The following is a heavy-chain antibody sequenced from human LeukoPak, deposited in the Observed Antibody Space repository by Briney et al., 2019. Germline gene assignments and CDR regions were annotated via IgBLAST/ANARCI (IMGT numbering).Heavy chain of an antibody. Sequence: PGGSLRLSCSASGFTFSSYAMHWVRQSPGKGLEYVSAISSNGGSTYYADSVKGRFTISRDNSKNTLYLQMSSLRAEDTAVYYCVKSKTPAAISLGGYWGQGTLVTVSS. J-gene: IGHJ4*02. V-gene: IGHV3-64D*06. D-gene: IGHD2-2*01. CDR3: VKSKTPAAISLGGY. CDR2: ISSNGGST. CDR1: GFTFSSYA.